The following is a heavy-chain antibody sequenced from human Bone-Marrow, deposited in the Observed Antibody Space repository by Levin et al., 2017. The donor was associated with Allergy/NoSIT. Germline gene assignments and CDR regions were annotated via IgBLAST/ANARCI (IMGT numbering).Heavy chain of an antibody. J-gene: IGHJ4*02. CDR1: FPFLLSS. V-gene: IGHV3-23*01. CDR3: AKQYVDC. Sequence: FPFLLSSLNWVRQAPGKGLEWVSSISESGGTTDYADSVKGRFTISLSPSKNTLYLQMDSLIVEDTAVYYCAKQYVDCWGQGTLVTVSS. CDR2: ISESGGTT.